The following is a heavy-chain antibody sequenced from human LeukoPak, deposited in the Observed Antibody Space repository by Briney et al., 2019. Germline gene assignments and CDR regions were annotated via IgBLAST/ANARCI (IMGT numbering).Heavy chain of an antibody. V-gene: IGHV3-23*01. CDR3: AKDDGPYYYDSSGYFDY. D-gene: IGHD3-22*01. CDR2: ISGSGGST. CDR1: GFTFSSYA. Sequence: PGGSLRLSCAASGFTFSSYAMSWVRQAPGKGLEWVSAISGSGGSTYYADSVKGRFTISRDNSKNTLYLQMNSLRAEDTAVYYCAKDDGPYYYDSSGYFDYWGQGTLVTVSS. J-gene: IGHJ4*02.